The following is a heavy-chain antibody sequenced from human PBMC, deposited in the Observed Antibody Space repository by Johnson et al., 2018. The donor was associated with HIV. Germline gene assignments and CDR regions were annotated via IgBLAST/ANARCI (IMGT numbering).Heavy chain of an antibody. CDR3: ARDYHYDRSPRGAFDI. J-gene: IGHJ3*02. Sequence: QVQLVESGGGVVQPGRSLRLSCAASGFTFSSYAIHWVRQAPGKGLEWVAVLSYDGSNEYYADSVKGRFTISRDNSKNTLYLQMNSLRAEDTAVYYCARDYHYDRSPRGAFDIWGHGTMVTVSS. CDR2: LSYDGSNE. D-gene: IGHD3-22*01. CDR1: GFTFSSYA. V-gene: IGHV3-30-3*01.